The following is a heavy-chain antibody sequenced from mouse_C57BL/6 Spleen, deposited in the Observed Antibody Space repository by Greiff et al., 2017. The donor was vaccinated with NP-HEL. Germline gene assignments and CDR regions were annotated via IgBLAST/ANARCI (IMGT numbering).Heavy chain of an antibody. CDR3: ARSITTVVAGYYYAMDY. Sequence: QVQLKQSVPELVKPGASVKISCKASGYAFSSSWMNWVKQRPGKGLEWIGRIYPGDGDTNYNGKFKGKATLTADKSSSTAYMQLSSLTSEDSAVYFCARSITTVVAGYYYAMDYWGQGTSVTVSS. CDR2: IYPGDGDT. CDR1: GYAFSSSW. V-gene: IGHV1-82*01. J-gene: IGHJ4*01. D-gene: IGHD1-1*01.